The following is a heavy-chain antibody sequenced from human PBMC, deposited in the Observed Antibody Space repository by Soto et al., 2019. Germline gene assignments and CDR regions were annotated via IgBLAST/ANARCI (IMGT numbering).Heavy chain of an antibody. D-gene: IGHD4-17*01. CDR3: AVTTGY. CDR1: GYTFTDYD. J-gene: IGHJ4*02. CDR2: VSPDHGNA. Sequence: VSGKVSCKTSGYTFTDYDINWVRQAPGQGLEWMGWVSPDHGNAGYAQQFQGRVTMTSDTSISTVFMELTNLRSEDTAVYYCAVTTGYWGQGTKVTVSS. V-gene: IGHV1-8*01.